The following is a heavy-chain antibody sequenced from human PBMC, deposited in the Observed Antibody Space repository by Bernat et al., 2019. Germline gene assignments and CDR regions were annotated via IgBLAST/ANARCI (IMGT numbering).Heavy chain of an antibody. Sequence: EVQMLESGGGLAQPGGSLKLALPASGLTFGGFSMSGARQAPGKGLGGVSAISGGGSTTYYEESVKGRFIISRDKSKNTLYLQMNSLRAEDTAVYYCAKDGWLRLTRDVYFDYWGQGTLVTVSS. V-gene: IGHV3-23*01. CDR2: ISGGGSTT. CDR3: AKDGWLRLTRDVYFDY. D-gene: IGHD5-12*01. J-gene: IGHJ4*02. CDR1: GLTFGGFS.